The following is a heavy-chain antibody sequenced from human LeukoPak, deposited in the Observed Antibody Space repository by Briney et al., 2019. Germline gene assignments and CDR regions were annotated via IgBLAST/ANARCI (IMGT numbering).Heavy chain of an antibody. Sequence: SETPSLTCGVSGGSFSGYYWSWIRQSPGKGLEWNGEINESGSTYYNPSLKSRVTISVDTSKNQFSLKLSSVTAADTAVYYCARVVGGCFGELGWFDPWGQGTLVTVSS. CDR2: INESGST. J-gene: IGHJ5*02. CDR3: ARVVGGCFGELGWFDP. D-gene: IGHD3-10*01. V-gene: IGHV4-34*09. CDR1: GGSFSGYY.